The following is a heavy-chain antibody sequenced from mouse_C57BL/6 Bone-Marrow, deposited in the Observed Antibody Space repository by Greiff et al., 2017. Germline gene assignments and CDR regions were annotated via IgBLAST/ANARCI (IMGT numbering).Heavy chain of an antibody. CDR3: AREGYDSYYYAMDY. D-gene: IGHD2-2*01. V-gene: IGHV5-17*01. Sequence: DVKLVESGGGLVKPGGSLKLSCAASGFTFSDYGMHWVRQAPEKGLEWVAYISSGSSTIYYADTVKGRFTISRDNAKNTLFLQMTSLRSEDTAMYYCAREGYDSYYYAMDYWGQGTSVTVSS. J-gene: IGHJ4*01. CDR1: GFTFSDYG. CDR2: ISSGSSTI.